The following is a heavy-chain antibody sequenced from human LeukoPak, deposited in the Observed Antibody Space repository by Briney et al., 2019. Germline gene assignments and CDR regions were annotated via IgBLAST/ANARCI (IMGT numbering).Heavy chain of an antibody. V-gene: IGHV1-69*13. CDR2: IIPIFGTA. D-gene: IGHD3-10*01. Sequence: ASVKVSRKASGGTFSSYAISWVRQAPGQGLEWMGGIIPIFGTANYAQKFQGRVTITADESTSTAYMELSSLRSEDTAVYYCARGSSVRGVIGYWGQGTLVTVSS. CDR3: ARGSSVRGVIGY. J-gene: IGHJ4*02. CDR1: GGTFSSYA.